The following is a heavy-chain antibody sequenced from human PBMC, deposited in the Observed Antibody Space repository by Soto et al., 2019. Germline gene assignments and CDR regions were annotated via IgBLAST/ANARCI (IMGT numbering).Heavy chain of an antibody. D-gene: IGHD3-3*01. J-gene: IGHJ5*02. CDR3: ASRGYDFWSGLDP. CDR1: GYTFTAYG. V-gene: IGHV1-3*04. Sequence: ASVKVSCKASGYTFTAYGIHWVRQAPGQRLEWMGWINTGNGHTKYSQKFQGRVTITRDTSARTAYMELNSLRSEDTAVYYCASRGYDFWSGLDPWGQGALVTVSS. CDR2: INTGNGHT.